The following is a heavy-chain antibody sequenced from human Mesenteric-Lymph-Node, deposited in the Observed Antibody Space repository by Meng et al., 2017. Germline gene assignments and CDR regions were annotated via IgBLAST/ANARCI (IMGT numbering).Heavy chain of an antibody. V-gene: IGHV1-3*01. D-gene: IGHD6-19*01. CDR1: GYTFTTYA. CDR2: INAGNGNT. CDR3: ARCIAVAGNWFEP. J-gene: IGHJ5*02. Sequence: QVHLVQSGAEVKKPGASVKVSCKASGYTFTTYAIHWVRQAPGQRLEWMGWINAGNGNTRYSQKFQGRVSITRDTSASTAYMELSSLRSEDTAVYYCARCIAVAGNWFEPWGQGTLVTVSS.